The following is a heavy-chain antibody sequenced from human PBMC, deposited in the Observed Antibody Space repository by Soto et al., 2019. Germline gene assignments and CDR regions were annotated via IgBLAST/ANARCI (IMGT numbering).Heavy chain of an antibody. D-gene: IGHD3-16*01. Sequence: QLQLQESGPGLVKPSETLSLTCTVSGGSISRTSYFWAWIRQPPGKGLEWIGNVYSSGSTYYNPFLQSRVTISVDTSRNHFSLMLSSVTAAYTAVYYCARLGYYGVSARWYWGQGILVTVS. CDR1: GGSISRTSYF. CDR2: VYSSGST. J-gene: IGHJ4*02. V-gene: IGHV4-39*01. CDR3: ARLGYYGVSARWY.